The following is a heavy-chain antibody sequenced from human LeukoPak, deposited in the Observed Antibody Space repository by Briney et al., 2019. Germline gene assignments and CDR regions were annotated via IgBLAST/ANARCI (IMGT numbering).Heavy chain of an antibody. V-gene: IGHV4-59*01. J-gene: IGHJ4*02. Sequence: SETLSLTCTVSGGSISSYYWSWIRQPPGKGLEWIGYIYYSGSTNYNPSLKSRVTISLDTSKNQFSLKLGSVTAADTAVYYCARSELLWFGGVNSGFDYWGQGTLVTVSS. CDR1: GGSISSYY. CDR3: ARSELLWFGGVNSGFDY. D-gene: IGHD3-10*01. CDR2: IYYSGST.